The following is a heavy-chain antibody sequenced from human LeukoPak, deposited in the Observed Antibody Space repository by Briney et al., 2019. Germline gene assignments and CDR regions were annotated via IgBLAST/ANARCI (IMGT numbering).Heavy chain of an antibody. D-gene: IGHD3-3*01. V-gene: IGHV1-18*01. Sequence: ASVKVSCKASGYTFTSYGISWVRQAPGQGLEWMGWISAYNGNTNYAQKLQGRVTMTTDTSTSTAYMEVRSLRSDDTAVYYCARGGFRFLEWYYYMDVWGKGTTVTVSS. CDR2: ISAYNGNT. J-gene: IGHJ6*03. CDR1: GYTFTSYG. CDR3: ARGGFRFLEWYYYMDV.